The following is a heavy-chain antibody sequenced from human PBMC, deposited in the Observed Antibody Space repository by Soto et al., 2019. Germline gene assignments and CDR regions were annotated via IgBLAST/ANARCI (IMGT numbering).Heavy chain of an antibody. J-gene: IGHJ6*03. CDR3: ATRDYSNFRYLLKDYYYYMDV. CDR1: GGSISSSSYY. Sequence: PSETLSLTCTVSGGSISSSSYYWGWIRQPPRKGLEWIGSIYYSGSTYYNPSLKSRVTISVDTSKNQFSLKLSSVTAADTAVYYCATRDYSNFRYLLKDYYYYMDVWGKGTTVTVSS. D-gene: IGHD4-4*01. CDR2: IYYSGST. V-gene: IGHV4-39*01.